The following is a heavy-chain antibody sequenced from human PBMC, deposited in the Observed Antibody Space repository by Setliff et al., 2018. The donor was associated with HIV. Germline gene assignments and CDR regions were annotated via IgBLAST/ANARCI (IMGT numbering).Heavy chain of an antibody. V-gene: IGHV4-4*07. Sequence: PSETLSLTCSVSGGSISYYHWSWIRQPAGKGLEWIGRIYYTGFTDYNPSLKSRLTMSVDTSKNQFSLKLSSVTAADTAVYFCARSIYGSGSYPLYYWGQGILVTVSS. CDR2: IYYTGFT. CDR1: GGSISYYH. D-gene: IGHD3-10*01. CDR3: ARSIYGSGSYPLYY. J-gene: IGHJ4*02.